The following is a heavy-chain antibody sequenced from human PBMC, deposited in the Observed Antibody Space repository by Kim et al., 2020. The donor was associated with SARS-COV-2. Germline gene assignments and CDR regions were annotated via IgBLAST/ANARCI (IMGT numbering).Heavy chain of an antibody. CDR2: IYYSGST. CDR1: GGSISSYY. CDR3: ARERDSSGYYSYFDY. J-gene: IGHJ4*02. V-gene: IGHV4-59*13. D-gene: IGHD3-22*01. Sequence: SETLSLTCTVSGGSISSYYWSWIRQPPGKGLEWIGYIYYSGSTNYNPSLKSRVTISVDTSKNQFSLKLSSVTAADTAVYYCARERDSSGYYSYFDYWGQG.